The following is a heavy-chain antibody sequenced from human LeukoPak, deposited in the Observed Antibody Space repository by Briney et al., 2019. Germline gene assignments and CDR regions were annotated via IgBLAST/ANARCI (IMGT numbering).Heavy chain of an antibody. J-gene: IGHJ6*03. CDR1: GFTFSSYG. V-gene: IGHV3-30*02. CDR2: IRYDGSNK. CDR3: AKVGNYGDYYYYYMDV. D-gene: IGHD1-7*01. Sequence: PGGSLRLSCAASGFTFSSYGMHWVRQAPGKGLEWVAFIRYDGSNKYYADSVKGRFTISRDNSKNTLYLQMNSLRAEDTAVYYCAKVGNYGDYYYYYMDVWGKGTTVTVSS.